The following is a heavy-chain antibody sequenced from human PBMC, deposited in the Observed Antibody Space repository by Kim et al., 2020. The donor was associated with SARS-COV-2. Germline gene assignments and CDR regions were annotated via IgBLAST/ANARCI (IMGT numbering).Heavy chain of an antibody. D-gene: IGHD3-22*01. J-gene: IGHJ6*02. CDR2: ISGSGGST. CDR3: AKGDPYYYDSSGYYPSYYYYGMDV. CDR1: GFTFSSYA. Sequence: GGSLRLSCAASGFTFSSYAMSWVRQAPGKGLEWVSAISGSGGSTYYADSVKGRFTISRDNSKNTLYLQMNSLRAEDTAVYYCAKGDPYYYDSSGYYPSYYYYGMDVWGQGTTVTVSS. V-gene: IGHV3-23*01.